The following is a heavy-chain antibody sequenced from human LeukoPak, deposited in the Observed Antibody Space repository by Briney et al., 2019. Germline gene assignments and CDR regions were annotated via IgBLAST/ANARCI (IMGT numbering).Heavy chain of an antibody. Sequence: GGSLRLSCAASAFTFSSYEMNWVRQAPGKGLEWVSYISSSGSTIYYADSVKGRFTISRDNAKNSLYLQMNSLRAEDTAVYYCARSESHCSSTSCYAGRNYYYYGMDVWGQGTTVTVSS. CDR1: AFTFSSYE. CDR3: ARSESHCSSTSCYAGRNYYYYGMDV. D-gene: IGHD2-2*01. V-gene: IGHV3-48*03. CDR2: ISSSGSTI. J-gene: IGHJ6*02.